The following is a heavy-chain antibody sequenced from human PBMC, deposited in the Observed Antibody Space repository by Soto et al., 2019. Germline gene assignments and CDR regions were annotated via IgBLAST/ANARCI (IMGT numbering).Heavy chain of an antibody. J-gene: IGHJ6*02. CDR3: ARHKGYCSSTSCYGMDV. CDR2: IYPGDSDT. CDR1: EDSFTSYW. V-gene: IGHV5-51*01. Sequence: VEPIKNWYKGAEDSFTSYWIVGVRQMPGKGLEWMGTIYPGDSDTRYSPSFRGQVTISADKSISTAYLQWNSLKASDTAMYFCARHKGYCSSTSCYGMDVWGQGATVTVSS. D-gene: IGHD2-2*01.